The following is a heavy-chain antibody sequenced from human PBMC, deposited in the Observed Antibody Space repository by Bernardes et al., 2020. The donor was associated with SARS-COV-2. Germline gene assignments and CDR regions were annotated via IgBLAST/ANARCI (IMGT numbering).Heavy chain of an antibody. CDR2: LITKTDSETS. CDR1: GFTFTKAW. J-gene: IGHJ3*02. V-gene: IGHV3-15*07. CDR3: TTAFGGTDDGFDI. Sequence: GGSLRLSCAGSGFTFTKAWMNWVRQAPGKGLEWVGCLITKTDSETSEYAAPVKGRFTISGDESKNTLYLEMNSLKTEDTGVYFCTTAFGGTDDGFDIWGQGTLVTVTS. D-gene: IGHD3-10*01.